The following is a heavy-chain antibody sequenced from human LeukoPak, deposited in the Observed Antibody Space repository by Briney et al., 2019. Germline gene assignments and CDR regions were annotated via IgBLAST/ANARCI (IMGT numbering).Heavy chain of an antibody. V-gene: IGHV4-38-2*02. CDR2: IYYSETT. CDR3: ARARDGYNSHYYYYMDV. J-gene: IGHJ6*03. Sequence: SETLSLTCTVSGYSISSSYYWGWIRQPPGKGLEWIANIYYSETTYYNPSLKSRVTISLDTSKNQFSLKLNSVTASDTAVYYCARARDGYNSHYYYYMDVWGKGTTVTISS. D-gene: IGHD5-24*01. CDR1: GYSISSSYY.